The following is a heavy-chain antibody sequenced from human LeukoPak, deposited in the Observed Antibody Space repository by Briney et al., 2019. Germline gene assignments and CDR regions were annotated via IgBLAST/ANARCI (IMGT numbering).Heavy chain of an antibody. CDR1: EFTFSSYS. Sequence: GGSLRLSCAASEFTFSSYSMNWVRQAPGKGLEWVSSISSSSSYIYYADSVKGRFTISRDNAKNSLYLQMNGLRAEDTAVYYCARDVNYYDSSGYYYWGQGTLVTVSS. V-gene: IGHV3-21*01. CDR3: ARDVNYYDSSGYYY. CDR2: ISSSSSYI. D-gene: IGHD3-22*01. J-gene: IGHJ4*02.